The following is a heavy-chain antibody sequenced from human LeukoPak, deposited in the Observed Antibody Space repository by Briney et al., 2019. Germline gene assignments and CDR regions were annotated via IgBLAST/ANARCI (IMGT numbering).Heavy chain of an antibody. CDR1: GFTFDDYG. D-gene: IGHD2-15*01. V-gene: IGHV3-53*01. CDR3: ARVEVSRYCSAGGCSDAFDI. Sequence: GGSLRLSCAASGFTFDDYGMSWVRQAPGKGLEWVSVLYSDGTTFYAGSVKGRFTISRDNSKNTLYLQMSSLRAEDTAVYYCARVEVSRYCSAGGCSDAFDIWGQGTMVTVS. CDR2: LYSDGTT. J-gene: IGHJ3*02.